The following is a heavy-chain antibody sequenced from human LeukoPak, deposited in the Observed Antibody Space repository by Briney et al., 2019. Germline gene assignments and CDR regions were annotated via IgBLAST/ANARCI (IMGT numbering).Heavy chain of an antibody. D-gene: IGHD2-21*02. CDR2: INHSGST. Sequence: SETLSLTCAVYGGSFSGYYWSWIRQPPGKGLEWIGEINHSGSTNYNPSLKSRVTISVDTSKNQFSLKVSSVTAADTAVYYCARHRRGVVVTASFYYYYYMDVWGKGTTVTISS. CDR1: GGSFSGYY. CDR3: ARHRRGVVVTASFYYYYYMDV. V-gene: IGHV4-34*01. J-gene: IGHJ6*03.